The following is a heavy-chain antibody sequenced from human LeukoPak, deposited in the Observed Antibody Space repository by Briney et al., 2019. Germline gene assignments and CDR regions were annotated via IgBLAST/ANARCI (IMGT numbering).Heavy chain of an antibody. CDR3: ARGKRVTMVRGVIRYWFDP. J-gene: IGHJ5*02. D-gene: IGHD3-10*01. V-gene: IGHV4-59*01. Sequence: SETLSLTCTVSGGSMNNYYWSWIRQTPGKGLEWIGYIYYSGSTNYNPSLKSRVTISVDTSKNQFSLKLSSVTAADTAVYYCARGKRVTMVRGVIRYWFDPWGQGTLVTVSS. CDR2: IYYSGST. CDR1: GGSMNNYY.